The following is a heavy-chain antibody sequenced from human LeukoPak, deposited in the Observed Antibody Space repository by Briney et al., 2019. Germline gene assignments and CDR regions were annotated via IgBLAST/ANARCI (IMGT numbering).Heavy chain of an antibody. J-gene: IGHJ4*02. D-gene: IGHD6-13*01. V-gene: IGHV3-48*01. CDR1: GFTFSSYS. CDR3: TTHTSLAALIY. Sequence: GGSLRLSCAASGFTFSSYSMNWVRQAPGKGLEWVSYISSSSSTIYYADSVKGRFTISRDDSKNTLYLQMNSLKTEDTAVYYCTTHTSLAALIYWGQGALVTVSS. CDR2: ISSSSSTI.